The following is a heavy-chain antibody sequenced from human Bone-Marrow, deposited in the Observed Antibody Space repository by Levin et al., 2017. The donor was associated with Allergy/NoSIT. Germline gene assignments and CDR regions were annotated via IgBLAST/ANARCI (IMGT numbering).Heavy chain of an antibody. J-gene: IGHJ5*02. V-gene: IGHV4-4*02. CDR3: ARRNVLAPGEEWFDP. CDR1: DDSISSSHW. D-gene: IGHD7-27*01. Sequence: SETLSLTCGVSDDSISSSHWWTWVRQPPGKGLEWIGEIYHSGSTNYNPSLKSRVTLSVEKSKNQFSLKLSSVTAADTAVYYCARRNVLAPGEEWFDPWGQGTLVTVSS. CDR2: IYHSGST.